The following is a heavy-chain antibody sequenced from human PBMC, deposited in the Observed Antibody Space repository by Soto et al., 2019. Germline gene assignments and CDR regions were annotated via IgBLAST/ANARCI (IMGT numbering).Heavy chain of an antibody. V-gene: IGHV1-2*02. CDR2: INPNSGGT. D-gene: IGHD6-13*01. CDR1: GFTFSAYY. CDR3: ARSLLDEYSSSWRSAYYGMDV. Sequence: QVQLVQSGAEVKKPGASVKVSCKASGFTFSAYYIYWVRQAPGPGLEWIGWINPNSGGTNNAQKFQGRVTMTRDTSTSTVYMELSALIPDDTAVYYCARSLLDEYSSSWRSAYYGMDVWGQGTTVTVSS. J-gene: IGHJ6*02.